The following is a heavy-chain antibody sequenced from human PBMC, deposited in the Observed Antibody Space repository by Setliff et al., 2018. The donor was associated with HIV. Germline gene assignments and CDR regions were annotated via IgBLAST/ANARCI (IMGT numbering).Heavy chain of an antibody. J-gene: IGHJ5*02. CDR3: ARSKHGNWFDP. CDR1: GGSISSGDYY. CDR2: IYYSGST. V-gene: IGHV4-30-4*08. Sequence: KPSETLSLTCTVSGGSISSGDYYWSWIRQPPGKGLEWIGYIYYSGSTYYNPSLKSRVTISVDTSKNQFSLKLSSVTAADTAVYYCARSKHGNWFDPWGQGILVTVSS.